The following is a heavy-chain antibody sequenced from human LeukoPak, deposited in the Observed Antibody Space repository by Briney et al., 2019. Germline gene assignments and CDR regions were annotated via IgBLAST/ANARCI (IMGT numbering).Heavy chain of an antibody. Sequence: SVKVSCKASGGTFSSYPISWVRQAPGQGLEWMGGIIPMFDTADFAQKFQGRVTITADTSTSTAYMQLSSLRSEDTGVYYCARAGSGPYGGGSLDAFDFWGKGKRVTVSS. CDR1: GGTFSSYP. D-gene: IGHD3-10*01. CDR2: IIPMFDTA. J-gene: IGHJ3*01. CDR3: ARAGSGPYGGGSLDAFDF. V-gene: IGHV1-69*06.